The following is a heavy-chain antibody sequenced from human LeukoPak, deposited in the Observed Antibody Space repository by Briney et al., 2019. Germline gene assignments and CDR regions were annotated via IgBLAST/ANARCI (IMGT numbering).Heavy chain of an antibody. J-gene: IGHJ6*03. V-gene: IGHV3-21*01. Sequence: GGSLRLSCAASGFTFSSYWMSWVRQAPGKALEWVSSITSSGTYIFYADSVKGRFTISRDNAKNSLYLQMNSLGPEDTAVYYCARDPYSGNYGNYYYYYMDVWGKGTTVTISS. CDR2: ITSSGTYI. CDR3: ARDPYSGNYGNYYYYYMDV. CDR1: GFTFSSYW. D-gene: IGHD1-26*01.